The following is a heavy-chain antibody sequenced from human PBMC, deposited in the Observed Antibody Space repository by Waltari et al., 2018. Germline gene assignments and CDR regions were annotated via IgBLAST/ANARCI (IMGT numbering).Heavy chain of an antibody. CDR2: INPSGGST. V-gene: IGHV1-46*01. J-gene: IGHJ4*02. CDR1: GYTFTSYY. Sequence: QVQLVQSGAEVKKPGASVKVSCKASGYTFTSYYMHWVRQAPGQGLEWMGIINPSGGSTSYAQKFQGRVTMTRDTSTSTVYMELSSLRSEDTAVYYCATLTLFGDSSGYYYAGGDYWGQGTLVIVSS. D-gene: IGHD3-22*01. CDR3: ATLTLFGDSSGYYYAGGDY.